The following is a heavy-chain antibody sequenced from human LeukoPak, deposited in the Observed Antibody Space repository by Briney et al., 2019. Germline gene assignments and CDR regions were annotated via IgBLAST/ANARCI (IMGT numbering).Heavy chain of an antibody. CDR1: GFTFSSYA. V-gene: IGHV3-64*01. CDR2: ISSNGGST. J-gene: IGHJ4*02. Sequence: GGSQRLSCAASGFTFSSYAMHWVRQAPGKGLEYVSAISSNGGSTYYANSVKGRFTISRDNSKNTLYLQMGSLRAEDMAVYYFARVAPARVYDYWGQGTLVTVSS. CDR3: ARVAPARVYDY. D-gene: IGHD2-21*01.